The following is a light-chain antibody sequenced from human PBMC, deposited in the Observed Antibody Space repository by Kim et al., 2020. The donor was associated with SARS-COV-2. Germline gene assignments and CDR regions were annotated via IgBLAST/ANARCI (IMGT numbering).Light chain of an antibody. Sequence: SVGDRVTSTCRASQDISPVLAWYQQKPGKATKLLIYAASTLHRGGPSTFSGSGSGTELTLTISSLQPEEFATYYCQQIDSYPQVTFGGGTKVGIK. CDR2: AAS. V-gene: IGKV1-9*01. J-gene: IGKJ4*01. CDR1: QDISPV. CDR3: QQIDSYPQVT.